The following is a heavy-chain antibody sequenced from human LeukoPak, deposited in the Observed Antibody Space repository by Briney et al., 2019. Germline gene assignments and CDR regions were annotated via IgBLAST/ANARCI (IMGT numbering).Heavy chain of an antibody. V-gene: IGHV3-7*01. CDR2: IKEDGREE. J-gene: IGHJ4*02. CDR1: GFSFSSYW. Sequence: GGSLRLSCAGSGFSFSSYWMTWVRQAPGKGLEWVAIIKEDGREEYYVDSVKGRFTISRDNSKNTLYLQMNSLRAEDTAVYYCANLRYWGQGTLVTVSS. CDR3: ANLRY.